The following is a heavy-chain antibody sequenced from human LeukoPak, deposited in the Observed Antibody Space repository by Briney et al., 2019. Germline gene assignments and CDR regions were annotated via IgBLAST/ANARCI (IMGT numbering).Heavy chain of an antibody. D-gene: IGHD3-10*02. Sequence: PGGSLRLSCAASGFTLSTYAMSWVRQAPGKGLEWVAAISSSGGSTYYADSVKGRFTISRDNSKNTLNLQMNSLRAEDTAIYYCAKGPYYYVSAGGHYFGYWGQGTLVTVSS. CDR2: ISSSGGST. J-gene: IGHJ4*02. CDR1: GFTLSTYA. V-gene: IGHV3-23*01. CDR3: AKGPYYYVSAGGHYFGY.